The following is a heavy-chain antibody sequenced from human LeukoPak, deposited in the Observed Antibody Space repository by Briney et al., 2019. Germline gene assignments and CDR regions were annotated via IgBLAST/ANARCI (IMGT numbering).Heavy chain of an antibody. CDR2: IYYSGST. CDR3: ARDSLPSGGNLPDY. D-gene: IGHD4-23*01. Sequence: ASETLSLTCAVYGGSFSGYYWSWIRQHPGKGLEWIGYIYYSGSTYYNPSLKSRVTISVDTSKNQFSLKLSSVTAADTAVYYCARDSLPSGGNLPDYWGQGTLVTVSS. V-gene: IGHV4-31*11. J-gene: IGHJ4*02. CDR1: GGSFSGYY.